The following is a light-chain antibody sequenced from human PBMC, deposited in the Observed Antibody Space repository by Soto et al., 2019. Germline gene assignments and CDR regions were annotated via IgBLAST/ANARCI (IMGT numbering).Light chain of an antibody. V-gene: IGKV1-13*02. CDR3: QQFNSFSIT. Sequence: AIQLTQSPSSLSASVGDRVTITCRASQGINSALAWYQQKPGKTPNLLIYDASSLGSGVPSRFSGSGSGTDFTLTISSLQPEDFATYYCQQFNSFSITFGQGTRLEIK. J-gene: IGKJ5*01. CDR1: QGINSA. CDR2: DAS.